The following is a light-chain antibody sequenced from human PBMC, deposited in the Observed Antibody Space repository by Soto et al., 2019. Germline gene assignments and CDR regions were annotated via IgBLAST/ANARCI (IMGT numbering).Light chain of an antibody. V-gene: IGLV2-23*01. Sequence: QSVLTQPASVSGSSGQSITISCTGTSSDVGSYNLVSWHQQHPGKAPKLIIYEGDKRPSGVSNRISGSKSGNTASLTISGLQAEDEADYYCCSYSYGSTLVFGGGTKVTVL. CDR2: EGD. CDR1: SSDVGSYNL. CDR3: CSYSYGSTLV. J-gene: IGLJ2*01.